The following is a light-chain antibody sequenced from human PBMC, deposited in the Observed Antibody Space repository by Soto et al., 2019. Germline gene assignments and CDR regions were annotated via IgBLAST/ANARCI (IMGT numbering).Light chain of an antibody. CDR1: QSVSDN. J-gene: IGKJ1*01. V-gene: IGKV3-15*01. CDR3: QQYTDWPLT. Sequence: EIFMNQSPVTLSVTPGERVTLSCRASQSVSDNLAWYQQKPGQAPSLLIYGAFTRATGVPARFSGAGSGTEFTLTISSLQSEDFALYYCQQYTDWPLTFGQGTKVDI. CDR2: GAF.